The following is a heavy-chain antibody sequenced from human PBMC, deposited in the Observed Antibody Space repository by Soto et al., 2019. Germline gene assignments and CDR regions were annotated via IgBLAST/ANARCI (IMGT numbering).Heavy chain of an antibody. Sequence: QVQLVQSGAVVKKPGASVKVSCKASGYTFTSYAMHWVRQAPGQRLEWMGWINAGNGNTKYSQKCQGSFTITRDTAASTSYIELSSLRSEDTAVYYCARETRIFNWFDPWGQGTLVTVSS. V-gene: IGHV1-3*01. CDR1: GYTFTSYA. CDR2: INAGNGNT. CDR3: ARETRIFNWFDP. D-gene: IGHD2-15*01. J-gene: IGHJ5*02.